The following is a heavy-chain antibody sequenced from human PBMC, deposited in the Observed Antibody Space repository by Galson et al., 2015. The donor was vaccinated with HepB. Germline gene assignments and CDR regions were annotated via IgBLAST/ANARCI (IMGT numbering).Heavy chain of an antibody. Sequence: TLSLTCTVSRGSINSGAYYWSWIRQNPGKGLEWIGYIYYTGSTYYNPSLESRVTISVDTSQNQFSLKLSSVTAADTAVYYCARGGGYRGYDNDPFDYWGQGTLVTVSS. D-gene: IGHD5-12*01. CDR3: ARGGGYRGYDNDPFDY. CDR2: IYYTGST. CDR1: RGSINSGAYY. V-gene: IGHV4-31*03. J-gene: IGHJ4*02.